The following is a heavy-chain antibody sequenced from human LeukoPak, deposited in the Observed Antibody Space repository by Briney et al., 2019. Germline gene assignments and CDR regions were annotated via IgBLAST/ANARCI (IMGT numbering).Heavy chain of an antibody. D-gene: IGHD3-22*01. CDR3: ASNRAKDSGYYPYYYYYGMDV. Sequence: SETLSLICAVYGGSFSGYYWSWIRQPPGKGLEWIGEINHSGSTNYNPSLKSRVTISVDTSKNQFSLKLSSVTAADTAVYYCASNRAKDSGYYPYYYYYGMDVWGQGTTVTVSS. CDR1: GGSFSGYY. CDR2: INHSGST. J-gene: IGHJ6*02. V-gene: IGHV4-34*01.